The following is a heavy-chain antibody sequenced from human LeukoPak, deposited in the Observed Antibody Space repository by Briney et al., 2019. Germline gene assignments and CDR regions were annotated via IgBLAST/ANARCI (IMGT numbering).Heavy chain of an antibody. J-gene: IGHJ6*02. CDR3: ARVGGSYTYYYYYGMDV. CDR1: GYTFTSYD. Sequence: ASVKVSCKASGYTFTSYDINWVRQATGRGLECMGWMNPNSGNTGYAQKFQGRVTMTRNTSISTAYMELSSLRSEDTAVYYCARVGGSYTYYYYYGMDVWGQGTTVTVSS. D-gene: IGHD1-26*01. CDR2: MNPNSGNT. V-gene: IGHV1-8*01.